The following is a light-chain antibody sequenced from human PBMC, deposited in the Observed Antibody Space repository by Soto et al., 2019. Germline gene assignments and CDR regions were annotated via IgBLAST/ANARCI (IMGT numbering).Light chain of an antibody. Sequence: DIQMTQSPSTLSASVGDRVTITCRASQSISTWLAWYQQKPGRAPKLLIYKASSFESGVPSRFSGSGSGTEFTLTISSLQPDDFATYYCQQYNVYPLTFGGGTKVEIK. CDR3: QQYNVYPLT. CDR1: QSISTW. CDR2: KAS. J-gene: IGKJ4*01. V-gene: IGKV1-5*03.